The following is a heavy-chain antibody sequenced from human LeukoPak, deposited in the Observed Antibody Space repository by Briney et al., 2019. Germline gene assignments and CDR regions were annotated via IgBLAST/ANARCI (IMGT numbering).Heavy chain of an antibody. CDR3: ASSQDILTGSYYYYGMDV. V-gene: IGHV1-3*01. Sequence: ASVKVSCKASGYAFTSYAMHWVCQAPGQRLEWMGWINAGNGNTKYSQKFQGRVTITRDTSASTAYMELSSLRSEDTAVYYCASSQDILTGSYYYYGMDVWGQGTTVTVSS. CDR1: GYAFTSYA. D-gene: IGHD3-9*01. J-gene: IGHJ6*02. CDR2: INAGNGNT.